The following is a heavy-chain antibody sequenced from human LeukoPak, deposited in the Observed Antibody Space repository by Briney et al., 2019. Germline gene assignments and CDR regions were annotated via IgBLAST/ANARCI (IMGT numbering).Heavy chain of an antibody. CDR3: ARAHSSSFDY. Sequence: GGSLRLSCAASGFTFSDYWMSWVRQAPGKGLEWVANIKEDGSEKYYVESVKGRFTISRDNAKNSVYLQMNSLRAKDTAVYYCARAHSSSFDYWGQGTLVTVSS. CDR2: IKEDGSEK. J-gene: IGHJ4*02. V-gene: IGHV3-7*01. D-gene: IGHD6-13*01. CDR1: GFTFSDYW.